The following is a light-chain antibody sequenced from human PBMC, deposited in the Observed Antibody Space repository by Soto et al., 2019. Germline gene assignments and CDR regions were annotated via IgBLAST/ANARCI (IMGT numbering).Light chain of an antibody. V-gene: IGLV1-44*01. J-gene: IGLJ2*01. CDR1: SSNIGSNT. Sequence: QPVLTQPPSASGTPGQRVAISCSGSSSNIGSNTVNWYQLLPGTAPKLLIYTNNQRPSGVPDRFSGSKSGTSASLAISGLQSEDEADYYCAAWDDSLNGPRFGGGTKLTVL. CDR3: AAWDDSLNGPR. CDR2: TNN.